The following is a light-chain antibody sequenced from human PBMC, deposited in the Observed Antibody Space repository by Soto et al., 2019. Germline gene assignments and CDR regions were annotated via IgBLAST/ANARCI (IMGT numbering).Light chain of an antibody. Sequence: EIVLTQSPGTLSLSPGERVTLSCRASQSVTSDFLAWYQQKTGQAPRLLIYGASIKAAGLPDRFSGSGSGTDFTITISRVEAEDFAVFYCHRYSNPLAFGQGTKLEIK. CDR1: QSVTSDF. CDR2: GAS. CDR3: HRYSNPLA. V-gene: IGKV3-20*01. J-gene: IGKJ2*01.